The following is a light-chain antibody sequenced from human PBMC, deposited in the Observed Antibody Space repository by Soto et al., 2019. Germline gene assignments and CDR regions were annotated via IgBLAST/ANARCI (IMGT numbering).Light chain of an antibody. CDR3: MQDTQTPPWT. J-gene: IGKJ1*01. CDR2: LVS. V-gene: IGKV2-28*01. Sequence: EIVMTQSTLSLPVTPGEPASISCRSRQILLHSNWNNYLDWYLQRPGQSPQLLIYLVSNRASGVHALFRCRGSGREFTLKISIVEADDVGTYYGMQDTQTPPWTFGPGTTVDIK. CDR1: QILLHSNWNNY.